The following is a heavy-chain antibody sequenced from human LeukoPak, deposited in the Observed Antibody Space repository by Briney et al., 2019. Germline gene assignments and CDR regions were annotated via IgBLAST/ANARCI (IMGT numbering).Heavy chain of an antibody. J-gene: IGHJ4*02. V-gene: IGHV3-23*01. CDR2: ISGSGDST. CDR3: AREDTAMVTGLDY. CDR1: GFTFSSYA. D-gene: IGHD5-18*01. Sequence: GGSLRLSCAASGFTFSSYAMNWVRQAPGKGLEWVSGISGSGDSTHYAGSVKGRFTISRDNSKNTLYLQMNSLRAEDTAVYYCAREDTAMVTGLDYWGQGTLVTVSS.